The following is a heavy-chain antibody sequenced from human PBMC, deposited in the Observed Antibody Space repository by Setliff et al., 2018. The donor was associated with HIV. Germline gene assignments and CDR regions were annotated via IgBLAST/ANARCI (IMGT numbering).Heavy chain of an antibody. Sequence: GASVKVSCKASGYTFTNYYIHWVRQAPGQGLEWMGRINSDSGGTDLAQTFQDRVTMTRDTSITTAYMELSRLSSDDTAVYYCARDGYYDSSGYSAFDIWGQGTMVTVSS. CDR3: ARDGYYDSSGYSAFDI. CDR2: INSDSGGT. V-gene: IGHV1-2*06. J-gene: IGHJ3*02. CDR1: GYTFTNYY. D-gene: IGHD3-22*01.